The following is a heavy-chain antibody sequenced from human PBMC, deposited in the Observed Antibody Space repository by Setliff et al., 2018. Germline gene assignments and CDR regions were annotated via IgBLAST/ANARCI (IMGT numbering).Heavy chain of an antibody. CDR1: GGTFSSYA. D-gene: IGHD3-9*01. CDR2: IIPIFGTA. V-gene: IGHV1-69*13. J-gene: IGHJ3*02. CDR3: ARGTANMYDILTGYGAFDI. Sequence: SVKVSCKASGGTFSSYAISWVRQAPGQGLEWMGGIIPIFGTANYAQKFQGRVTITADESTSTAYMELSSLRSEDTAVYYCARGTANMYDILTGYGAFDIWGQGTMVT.